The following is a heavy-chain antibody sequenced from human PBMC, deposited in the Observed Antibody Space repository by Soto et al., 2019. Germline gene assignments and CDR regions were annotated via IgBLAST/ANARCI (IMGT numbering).Heavy chain of an antibody. Sequence: SQTLSLTCAISGDSVSSNSDSWNWIRQSPSRGLEWLGRTYYRSKWYYDYAVSVKSRITVNPDTSKNQFSLQLNSVTPEDTAAYYCTRSVGAIRNWFDPWGQGTLVTVSS. J-gene: IGHJ5*02. V-gene: IGHV6-1*01. D-gene: IGHD1-26*01. CDR1: GDSVSSNSDS. CDR2: TYYRSKWYY. CDR3: TRSVGAIRNWFDP.